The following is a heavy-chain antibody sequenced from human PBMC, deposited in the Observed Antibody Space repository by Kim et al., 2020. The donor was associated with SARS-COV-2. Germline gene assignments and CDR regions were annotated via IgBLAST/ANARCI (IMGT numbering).Heavy chain of an antibody. CDR2: SYAGGDT. V-gene: IGHV3-53*01. J-gene: IGHJ6*02. CDR1: GFSVSGDC. D-gene: IGHD4-17*01. CDR3: ARGMKTVTRYYYYGLDV. Sequence: GGSLRLSCAASGFSVSGDCMTWVRQAPGKGLEWVSVSYAGGDTKYADSVKGRFTISRDNSQNTLFLQMNYVRPEDTAVYYCARGMKTVTRYYYYGLDVWGQGTTVTVSS.